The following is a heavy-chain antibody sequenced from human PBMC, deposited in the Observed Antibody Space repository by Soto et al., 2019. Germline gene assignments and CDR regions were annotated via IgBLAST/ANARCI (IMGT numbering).Heavy chain of an antibody. CDR3: ATMGTPASGLYYFDY. CDR2: ISYSGST. CDR1: GGSIISGNYY. V-gene: IGHV4-30-4*01. Sequence: QVQLQESGPGLVKPSQTLSLTCTVSGGSIISGNYYWSWIRQPPGKGLEWIGFISYSGSTYYSLSLKIRVTSSVYTSKYQYSLNLSFVTAADTVVYYCATMGTPASGLYYFDYWGQGTLVTHSS. J-gene: IGHJ4*02. D-gene: IGHD5-18*01.